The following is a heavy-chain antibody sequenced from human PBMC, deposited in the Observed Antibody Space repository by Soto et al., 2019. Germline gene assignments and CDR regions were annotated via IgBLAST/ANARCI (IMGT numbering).Heavy chain of an antibody. CDR2: IYHTGNA. J-gene: IGHJ5*02. CDR1: DVSIVGGGDS. Sequence: SQTLCVRWGVADVSIVGGGDSCIWIRQPPGKGLEWIGYIYHTGNAYYNPSLKIRVTISVDTSKNQFSLKLTSVTAADAALYYCARDFFDSSDYTTNWFDPWGQGTLVTVSS. V-gene: IGHV4-30-2*03. D-gene: IGHD3-22*01. CDR3: ARDFFDSSDYTTNWFDP.